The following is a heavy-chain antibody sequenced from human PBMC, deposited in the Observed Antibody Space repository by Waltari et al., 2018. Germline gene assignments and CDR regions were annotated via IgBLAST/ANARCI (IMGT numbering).Heavy chain of an antibody. V-gene: IGHV3-74*01. J-gene: IGHJ4*02. CDR2: IETDGRTT. CDR3: TRDVPHQYFDS. Sequence: EVQLVESGGGLVQPGGSLRLSCAASGFTFTDNWMHWVRQTPGKGLVWVSHIETDGRTTTYADSVKCRFTISRDNARNTLYLQMNRLTVEDTAVYYCTRDVPHQYFDSWGQGTLVTVSS. D-gene: IGHD2-2*01. CDR1: GFTFTDNW.